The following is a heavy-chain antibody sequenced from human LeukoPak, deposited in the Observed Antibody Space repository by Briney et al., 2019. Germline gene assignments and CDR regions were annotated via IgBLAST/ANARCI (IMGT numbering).Heavy chain of an antibody. Sequence: PGGSLRLSCAASGFTFSSYAMSWVRQAPGKGLEWVSAISGSGGSTYYADSVKGRFTISRDNSKNTLYLQMNSLRAEDTAAYYCAEDENIVATTDFDYWGQGTLVTVSS. CDR3: AEDENIVATTDFDY. V-gene: IGHV3-23*01. J-gene: IGHJ4*02. CDR1: GFTFSSYA. D-gene: IGHD5-12*01. CDR2: ISGSGGST.